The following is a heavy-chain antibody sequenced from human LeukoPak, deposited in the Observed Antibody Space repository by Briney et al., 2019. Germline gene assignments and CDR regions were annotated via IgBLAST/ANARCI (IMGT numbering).Heavy chain of an antibody. CDR1: GGSISSYY. D-gene: IGHD6-19*01. CDR3: ARDYSSGWYDAFDI. Sequence: SETLSLTCTVSGGSISSYYWRWIRQPAGKGLEWIGRIYTSGSTNYNPSLKSRVTMSVDTSKNQFSLKLSSVTAADTAVYYCARDYSSGWYDAFDIWGQGTMATVSS. J-gene: IGHJ3*02. CDR2: IYTSGST. V-gene: IGHV4-4*07.